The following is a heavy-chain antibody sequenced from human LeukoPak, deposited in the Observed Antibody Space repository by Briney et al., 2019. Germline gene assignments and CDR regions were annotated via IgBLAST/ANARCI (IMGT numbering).Heavy chain of an antibody. CDR2: INHSGST. V-gene: IGHV4-34*01. Sequence: SETLSLTCAVYGGSFSGYYLSWIRQPPGKGLEWIGEINHSGSTNYNPSLKSRVTISVDTSKNQFSLKLSSVTAADTAVYYCAGGLNLERRWQGRPNWFDPWGQGTLVTVSS. CDR3: AGGLNLERRWQGRPNWFDP. CDR1: GGSFSGYY. J-gene: IGHJ5*02. D-gene: IGHD1-1*01.